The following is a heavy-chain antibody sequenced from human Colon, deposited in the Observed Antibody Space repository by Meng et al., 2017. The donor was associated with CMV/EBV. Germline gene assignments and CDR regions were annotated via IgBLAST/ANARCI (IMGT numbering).Heavy chain of an antibody. V-gene: IGHV3-53*01. CDR3: ARGQVQLGY. CDR1: GFTFSSYM. J-gene: IGHJ4*02. D-gene: IGHD6-6*01. Sequence: GGSLRLSCAASGFTFSSYMMNWVRQAPGKGLEWVSVIYSGGSTYYADSVKGRFTISRDNSKNTLYLQMNSLRAEDTAVYYCARGQVQLGYWGQGTLVTVSS. CDR2: IYSGGST.